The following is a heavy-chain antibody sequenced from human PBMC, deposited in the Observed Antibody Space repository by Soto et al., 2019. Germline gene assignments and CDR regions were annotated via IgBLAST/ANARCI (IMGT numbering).Heavy chain of an antibody. D-gene: IGHD6-13*01. CDR1: GFTFSSYG. CDR2: ISYDGSNK. Sequence: PGGSLRLSCAASGFTFSSYGMHWFGQAPGKGLEWVAVISYDGSNKYYADSVKGRFTISRDNSKNTLYLQMNSLRAEDTAVYYCARDLGSSWYPEYFQHWGQGTLVT. CDR3: ARDLGSSWYPEYFQH. J-gene: IGHJ1*01. V-gene: IGHV3-30*03.